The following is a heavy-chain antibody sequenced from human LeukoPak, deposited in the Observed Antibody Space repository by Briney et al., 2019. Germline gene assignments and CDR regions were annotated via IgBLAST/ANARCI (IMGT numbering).Heavy chain of an antibody. CDR2: TSSSSSYT. V-gene: IGHV3-11*06. CDR1: GFTFSDYY. D-gene: IGHD6-19*01. J-gene: IGHJ4*02. CDR3: ARQPGYSSGWYDY. Sequence: GGSLRLSCAASGFTFSDYYMSWIRQAPGKGLEWVSYTSSSSSYTNYADSVKGRFTISRDNAKNSLYLQMNSLRAEDTAVYYCARQPGYSSGWYDYWGQGTLVTVSS.